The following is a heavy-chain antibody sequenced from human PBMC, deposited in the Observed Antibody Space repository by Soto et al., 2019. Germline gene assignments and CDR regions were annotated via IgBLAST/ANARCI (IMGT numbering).Heavy chain of an antibody. Sequence: QITLKESGPTLVKPTQTLTLTCTFSGFSLNTRGLGVGWIRQPPGKALEWLALIYWDDDRCYSPSLKSRLTITKDTSKNQVVRAMTNMAPVDTATYYCAHSGGTMIRAVPYSFYGMDVWGQGTTVTVSS. CDR3: AHSGGTMIRAVPYSFYGMDV. J-gene: IGHJ6*02. CDR1: GFSLNTRGLG. CDR2: IYWDDDR. V-gene: IGHV2-5*02. D-gene: IGHD3-10*01.